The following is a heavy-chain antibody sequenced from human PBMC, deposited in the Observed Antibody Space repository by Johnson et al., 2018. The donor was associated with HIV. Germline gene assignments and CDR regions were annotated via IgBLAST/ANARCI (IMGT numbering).Heavy chain of an antibody. Sequence: QVHLVESGGGVVQPGRSLRLSCAASGFSFSDYYMTWIRQAPGKGLERVSYISSSGSSTYYIHSVKGRFTISRYNAKNSLYLQMNNLRVEDTAVYYCTRVGGAYCGSDCLRTFDMWGQGTLVTVSS. CDR1: GFSFSDYY. J-gene: IGHJ3*02. D-gene: IGHD2-21*02. V-gene: IGHV3-11*04. CDR3: TRVGGAYCGSDCLRTFDM. CDR2: ISSSGSST.